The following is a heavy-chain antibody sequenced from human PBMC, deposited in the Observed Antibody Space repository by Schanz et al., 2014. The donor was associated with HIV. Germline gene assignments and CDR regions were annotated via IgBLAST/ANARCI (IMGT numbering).Heavy chain of an antibody. CDR2: ISGSGSHT. D-gene: IGHD1-20*01. CDR1: GFTFRDYA. CDR3: ARDKGDNWAGYYYYYGMDV. V-gene: IGHV3-48*04. J-gene: IGHJ6*02. Sequence: EVQLLESGGGLVQPGGSLRLSCVTSGFTFRDYAMSWVRQAPGKGLEWVSYISGSGSHTYYADTVKGRFTISRDNAKNSLYLQMNSLRADDTAVYYCARDKGDNWAGYYYYYGMDVWGQGTTVTVSS.